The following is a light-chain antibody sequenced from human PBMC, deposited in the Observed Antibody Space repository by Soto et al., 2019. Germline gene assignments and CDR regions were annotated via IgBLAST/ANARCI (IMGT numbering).Light chain of an antibody. Sequence: EIVITQTPATLSVSPGERATLSCRASQSVSSNLAWYQQKPGQAPRLLIYGASTRATGIPARFSGSGSGTEFTLTISSLQSEDFAFYYCQQYSNWPPWTFGQGTKVDI. CDR1: QSVSSN. J-gene: IGKJ1*01. CDR2: GAS. CDR3: QQYSNWPPWT. V-gene: IGKV3-15*01.